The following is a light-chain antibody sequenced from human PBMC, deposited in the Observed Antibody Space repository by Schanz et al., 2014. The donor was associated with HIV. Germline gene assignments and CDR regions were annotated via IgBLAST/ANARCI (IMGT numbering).Light chain of an antibody. CDR3: SSYTSRKGV. J-gene: IGLJ3*02. CDR1: SSDVGDYNY. CDR2: DVS. Sequence: QSALTQPASVSGSPGQSITISCTGTSSDVGDYNYVSWYQQHPGKAPKLMIYDVSNRPSGVSNRFSGSKSGNTASLTISGLQAEDEADYYCSSYTSRKGVFGGGTKLTVL. V-gene: IGLV2-14*03.